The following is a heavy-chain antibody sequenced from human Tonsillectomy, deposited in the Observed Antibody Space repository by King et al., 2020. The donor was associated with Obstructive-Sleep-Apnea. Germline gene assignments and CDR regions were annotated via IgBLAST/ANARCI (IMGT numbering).Heavy chain of an antibody. D-gene: IGHD5-18*01. J-gene: IGHJ4*02. CDR1: GYSFSNYW. CDR3: ARQGKGTVMVTPYFDY. Sequence: DQLVQSGAEVNKPGESLKISCKSSGYSFSNYWIGWVRQIPGKGLECMGIIYPGDSDTSYSPSFQGQGTITADKSISTAHLQWGSLKASDTAMYYCARQGKGTVMVTPYFDYWGQGTLVTVSS. CDR2: IYPGDSDT. V-gene: IGHV5-51*01.